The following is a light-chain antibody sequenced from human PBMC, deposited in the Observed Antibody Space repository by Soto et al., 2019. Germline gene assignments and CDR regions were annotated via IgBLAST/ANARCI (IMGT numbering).Light chain of an antibody. CDR3: ISYAGSNKPA. CDR2: NVN. V-gene: IGLV2-8*01. CDR1: SSDVGGYNY. J-gene: IGLJ2*01. Sequence: QSALTQPPSASGSPGQSVAISCSGTSSDVGGYNYVSWYQQHPGKAPKLMIYNVNQRPSGVPDRFSGSKSGNTASLTVSGLQAEDEADYYCISYAGSNKPAFGGGTKVTVL.